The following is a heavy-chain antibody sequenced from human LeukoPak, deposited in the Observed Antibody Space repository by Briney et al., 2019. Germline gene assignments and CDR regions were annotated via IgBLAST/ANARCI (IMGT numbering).Heavy chain of an antibody. CDR2: IRYDGSNK. CDR1: GFTFSTYA. J-gene: IGHJ4*02. Sequence: GGSLRLSCVGSGFTFSTYAINWVRQAPGKGLEWVAFIRYDGSNKYYADSVKGRFTISRDNSKNTLYLQMNSLRAEDTAVYYCAKDKIGYCSSTSCYTKSGFDYWGQGTLVTVSS. V-gene: IGHV3-30*02. CDR3: AKDKIGYCSSTSCYTKSGFDY. D-gene: IGHD2-2*02.